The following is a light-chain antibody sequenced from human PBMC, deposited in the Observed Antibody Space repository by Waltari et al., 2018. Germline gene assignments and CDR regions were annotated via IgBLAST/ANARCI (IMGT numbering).Light chain of an antibody. CDR1: QSIDIY. CDR3: QQSYSTRWT. CDR2: AAT. V-gene: IGKV1-39*01. J-gene: IGKJ1*01. Sequence: DIQMTQSPSSLSASVGDRVTITCRTSQSIDIYLHWYQQKAGKAPRLLIYAATHLQNGVPSRFSGSGSETDFTLTISSLQPEDFATYYCQQSYSTRWTFGQGTVAELK.